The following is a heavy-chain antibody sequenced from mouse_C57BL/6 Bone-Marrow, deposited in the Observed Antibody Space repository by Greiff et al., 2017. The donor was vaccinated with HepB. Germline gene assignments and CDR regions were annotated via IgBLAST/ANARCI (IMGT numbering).Heavy chain of an antibody. J-gene: IGHJ1*03. V-gene: IGHV1-69*01. Sequence: VQLQQPGAELVMPGASVKLSCKASGYTFTSYWMHWVKQRPGQGLEWIGEIDPSDSYTNYNQKFKGKSTLTVDKSSSTAYMQLSSLTSEDSAVYYCASRIYYYGSGYNWYFDVWGTGTTVTVSS. D-gene: IGHD1-1*01. CDR2: IDPSDSYT. CDR1: GYTFTSYW. CDR3: ASRIYYYGSGYNWYFDV.